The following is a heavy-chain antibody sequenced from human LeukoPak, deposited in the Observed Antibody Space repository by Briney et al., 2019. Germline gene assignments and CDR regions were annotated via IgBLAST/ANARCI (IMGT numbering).Heavy chain of an antibody. CDR1: GYTLTELS. Sequence: GASVKVSCKVSGYTLTELSMHWVRQAPGKGLEWMGGFVPEDGKTIYAQKFQGRVTITEDASTDTAYMELSSLRSEDTAVYYCATVSMTRGRGYIDYWGQGTLVTVSS. V-gene: IGHV1-24*01. D-gene: IGHD3-16*01. CDR3: ATVSMTRGRGYIDY. CDR2: FVPEDGKT. J-gene: IGHJ4*02.